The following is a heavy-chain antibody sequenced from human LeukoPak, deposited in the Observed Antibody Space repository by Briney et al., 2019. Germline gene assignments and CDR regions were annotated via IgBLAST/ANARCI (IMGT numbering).Heavy chain of an antibody. CDR2: IYYSGST. CDR3: ASRGTLVYSSNGGAFDI. Sequence: SETLSLTCTVSGGSISSGDYSWSWIRQPPGKGLEWIGYIYYSGSTYYNPSLKSRVTISVDTSKNQFSLKLSSVTAADTAVYYCASRGTLVYSSNGGAFDIWGQGTMVTVSS. D-gene: IGHD6-13*01. V-gene: IGHV4-30-4*08. J-gene: IGHJ3*02. CDR1: GGSISSGDYS.